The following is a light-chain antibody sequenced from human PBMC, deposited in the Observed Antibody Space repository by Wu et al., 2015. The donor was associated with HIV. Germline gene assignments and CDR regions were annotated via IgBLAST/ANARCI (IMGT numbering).Light chain of an antibody. CDR3: QQYGGSPQT. Sequence: MVMTQSPATLSVSPGERATLSCRASQSVTNSYLAWYQQKPGQAPRLLIYGPSSRATGIPDRFSGSGSGTDFTLTISRLEPEDFALYYCQQYGGSPQTFGQGTKVEVK. V-gene: IGKV3-20*01. CDR2: GPS. J-gene: IGKJ1*01. CDR1: QSVTNSY.